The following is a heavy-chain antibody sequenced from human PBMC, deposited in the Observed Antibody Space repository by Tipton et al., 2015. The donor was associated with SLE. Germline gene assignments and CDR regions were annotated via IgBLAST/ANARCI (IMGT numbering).Heavy chain of an antibody. CDR1: GYSISSGYY. V-gene: IGHV4-38-2*02. J-gene: IGHJ5*02. CDR2: IYHSGST. Sequence: TLSLTCAVSGYSISSGYYWGWIRQPPGKGLEWIGNIYHSGSTYYNPSLKSRVTISVDTSKNQFSLRLSSVTAADTAVFYCARDVGSNYGYWFDPWGQGTLVTVSS. CDR3: ARDVGSNYGYWFDP. D-gene: IGHD4-17*01.